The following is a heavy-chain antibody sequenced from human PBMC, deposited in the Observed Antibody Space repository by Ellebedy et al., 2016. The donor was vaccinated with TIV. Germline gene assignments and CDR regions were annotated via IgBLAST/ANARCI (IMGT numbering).Heavy chain of an antibody. V-gene: IGHV3-11*01. D-gene: IGHD3-10*01. J-gene: IGHJ6*02. Sequence: GESLKISXAASGFTFSDHYMSWIRQAPGKGLEWISYISGSGSTIYYQDSVKGRFTISRDNAKNSLFLQMNSLRAEDTAVYYCARDLQDNYGSGHQYNYYGMDVWGQGTPVTVSS. CDR2: ISGSGSTI. CDR1: GFTFSDHY. CDR3: ARDLQDNYGSGHQYNYYGMDV.